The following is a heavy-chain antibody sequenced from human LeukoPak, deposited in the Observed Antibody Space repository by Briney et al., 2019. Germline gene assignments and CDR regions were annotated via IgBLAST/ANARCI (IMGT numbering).Heavy chain of an antibody. V-gene: IGHV3-49*03. CDR1: GFTFGDCY. J-gene: IGHJ6*03. D-gene: IGHD1-1*01. CDR3: FAGSTTWYYMDV. Sequence: PGGSLRLSCAASGFTFGDCYMNWFRQVPEEGLEWVGFIRSKAHGGTTEFAASVKGRFTISRDDSKSIAYLQMNSLKTEDTAVYYCFAGSTTWYYMDVWGNGTTVTVSS. CDR2: IRSKAHGGTT.